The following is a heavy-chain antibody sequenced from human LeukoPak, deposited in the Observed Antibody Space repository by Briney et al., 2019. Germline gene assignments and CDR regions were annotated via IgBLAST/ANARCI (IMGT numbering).Heavy chain of an antibody. CDR3: AKGQVWFGELLRNWFDP. J-gene: IGHJ5*02. CDR1: GFTFSSYG. V-gene: IGHV3-30*18. D-gene: IGHD3-10*01. Sequence: GGSLRLSCAASGFTFSSYGMHWVRQAPGKGLEWVAVISYDGSNKYYADSVKGRFTISRDNSKNTLYLQMNSLRAEDTAVYYCAKGQVWFGELLRNWFDPWGQGTLVTVSS. CDR2: ISYDGSNK.